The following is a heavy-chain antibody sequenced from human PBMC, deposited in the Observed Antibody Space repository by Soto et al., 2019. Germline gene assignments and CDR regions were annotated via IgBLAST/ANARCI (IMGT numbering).Heavy chain of an antibody. CDR1: GFTFSNAW. Sequence: EVQLVESGGGLVKPGGSLRLSCAASGFTFSNAWMSWVRQAPGKGLEWVGRIKSKTDGGTTDYAAPVKGRFTISRDDSKNTLYLQMNSLKTEDTAVYYCTTDRSGAPYGDPPNYYYMDVWSKGTTVTVSS. J-gene: IGHJ6*03. D-gene: IGHD4-17*01. CDR3: TTDRSGAPYGDPPNYYYMDV. CDR2: IKSKTDGGTT. V-gene: IGHV3-15*01.